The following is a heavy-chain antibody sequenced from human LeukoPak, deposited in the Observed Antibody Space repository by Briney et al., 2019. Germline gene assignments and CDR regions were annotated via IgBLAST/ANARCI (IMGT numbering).Heavy chain of an antibody. Sequence: GGSLRLSCAASGFTFSSYGMHWVRQAPGKGLEWVAFIRYDGSNKYYADSVKGRFTISRDNSKNTLYLQMNSLRAEDTAVYYCAKDSEYYYDSSGYYSPDYWGQGTLVTVSS. CDR1: GFTFSSYG. V-gene: IGHV3-30*02. D-gene: IGHD3-22*01. CDR2: IRYDGSNK. J-gene: IGHJ4*02. CDR3: AKDSEYYYDSSGYYSPDY.